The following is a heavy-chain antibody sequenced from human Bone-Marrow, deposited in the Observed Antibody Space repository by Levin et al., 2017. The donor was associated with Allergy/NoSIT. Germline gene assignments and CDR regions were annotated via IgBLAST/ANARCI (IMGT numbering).Heavy chain of an antibody. CDR1: DGSFSGYF. J-gene: IGHJ4*02. CDR3: VRPAEAENSGYDGLFNF. CDR2: ISHSGTT. V-gene: IGHV4-34*01. D-gene: IGHD5-12*01. Sequence: PSETLSLTCAVYDGSFSGYFYSWIRQSPGKGLEWIGEISHSGTTNYNPSLKSRVTMSLDTSKNQVPLKLISVTAADTGVYYCVRPAEAENSGYDGLFNFWGQGTLVAVSS.